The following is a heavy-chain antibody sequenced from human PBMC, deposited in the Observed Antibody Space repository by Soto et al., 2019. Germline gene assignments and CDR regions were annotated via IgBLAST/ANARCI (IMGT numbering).Heavy chain of an antibody. Sequence: QVQLQQWGAGLLKPSETLSLTCAVHGGSFSGYYWSWIRQPPGKGLEWIGEINHSGSTNYNPSLKSRVTISVDTSKNQFSLKLSSVTAADTSVYYCQLGTPYYDGMDVWGQGTTVTVSS. CDR1: GGSFSGYY. D-gene: IGHD6-13*01. J-gene: IGHJ6*02. CDR3: QLGTPYYDGMDV. V-gene: IGHV4-34*01. CDR2: INHSGST.